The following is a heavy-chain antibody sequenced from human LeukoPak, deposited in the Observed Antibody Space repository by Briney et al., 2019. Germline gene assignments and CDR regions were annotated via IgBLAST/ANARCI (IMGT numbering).Heavy chain of an antibody. CDR2: ISRSGSTI. Sequence: PGGSLRLSCAASGFTFSGYEMNWVRQAPGKGLEWVSYISRSGSTIYYADSVKGRFTISRDNAKNSLYLLMSSLRAEDTAVYYCATLPLPGLAYWGQGTLVTVSS. V-gene: IGHV3-48*03. D-gene: IGHD1-14*01. CDR3: ATLPLPGLAY. CDR1: GFTFSGYE. J-gene: IGHJ4*02.